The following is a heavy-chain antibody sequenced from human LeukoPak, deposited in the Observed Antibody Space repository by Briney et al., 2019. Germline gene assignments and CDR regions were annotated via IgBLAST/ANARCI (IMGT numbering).Heavy chain of an antibody. CDR1: GYTFTGYY. J-gene: IGHJ6*02. CDR2: INPTSGGT. CDR3: ARGLDIVVVPAQPYNYYYYGMDV. D-gene: IGHD2-2*03. V-gene: IGHV1-2*02. Sequence: GASVKVSCKASGYTFTGYYMHWVRQAPGQGLEWIGWINPTSGGTNYAQKFQGRVTMTRDTSISTAYMELSRLRSDDTAVYYCARGLDIVVVPAQPYNYYYYGMDVWGQGTTVTVSS.